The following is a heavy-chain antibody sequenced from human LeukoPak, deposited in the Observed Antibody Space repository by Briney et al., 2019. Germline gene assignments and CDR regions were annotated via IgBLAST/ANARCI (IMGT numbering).Heavy chain of an antibody. CDR1: GFSLSTSGMC. Sequence: ESGPALVKPPQTLTLTCTFSGFSLSTSGMCVSWIRQPPGKALEWLALIDWDDDKYYSTSLKTRLTISKDTSKNQVVLTMTNMDPVDTATYYCARIARYSSSWYWFDPWGQGTLVTVSS. D-gene: IGHD6-13*01. CDR2: IDWDDDK. CDR3: ARIARYSSSWYWFDP. V-gene: IGHV2-70*01. J-gene: IGHJ5*02.